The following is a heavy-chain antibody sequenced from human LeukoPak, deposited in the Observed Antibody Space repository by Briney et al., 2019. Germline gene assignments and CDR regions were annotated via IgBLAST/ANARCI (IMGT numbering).Heavy chain of an antibody. V-gene: IGHV3-43*01. J-gene: IGHJ4*02. Sequence: GGSLRFSCAASGFTFDDYTMHWVRQSAGKGLEWVSLISWDSSSTYYSDSVKGRFTISRDNSKNTLYLQMNSLRVEDTAMYYCAKTGNPATGDYWGQGTLVTVSS. CDR3: AKTGNPATGDY. D-gene: IGHD1-1*01. CDR1: GFTFDDYT. CDR2: ISWDSSST.